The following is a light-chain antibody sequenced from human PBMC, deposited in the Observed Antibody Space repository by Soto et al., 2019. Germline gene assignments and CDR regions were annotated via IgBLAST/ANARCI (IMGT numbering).Light chain of an antibody. CDR1: QNINNY. Sequence: AIQLTQSPSSLSASVGDTVTITCQASQNINNYLNWYQQKPGKAPKLLIYDASSLESGVPSRFSGSGSGTDFTLTISSLQPEDFATYFCQQLNSYPITFGQGRRLEIK. J-gene: IGKJ5*01. CDR3: QQLNSYPIT. CDR2: DAS. V-gene: IGKV1-13*02.